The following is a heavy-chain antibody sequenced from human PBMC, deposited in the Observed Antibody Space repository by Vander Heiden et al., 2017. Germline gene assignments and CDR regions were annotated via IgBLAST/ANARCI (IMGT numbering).Heavy chain of an antibody. CDR2: ISAYNGNT. Sequence: QVQLVQSGAEVKKPGASVKVSCKVSGYTFTTYGISRVRQAPGQGLEWMGWISAYNGNTNYAQKLQGRVTMTTDTSTSTAYMELRSLRSDDTAVYYCARVSPMTTTVKGSPFYYYYYGMDVWGQGTTVTVSS. V-gene: IGHV1-18*04. J-gene: IGHJ6*02. D-gene: IGHD4-4*01. CDR1: GYTFTTYG. CDR3: ARVSPMTTTVKGSPFYYYYYGMDV.